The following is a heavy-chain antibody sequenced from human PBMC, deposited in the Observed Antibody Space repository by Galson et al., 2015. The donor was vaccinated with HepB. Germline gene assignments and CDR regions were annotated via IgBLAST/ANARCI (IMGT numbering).Heavy chain of an antibody. Sequence: SLRLSCAVSGFTVSSNYMTWVRQAPGKGLEWVSVIHNTGNTYYADSVKGRFTISRDNSKNTLYLQMNSLRAEDTAVYYCVSLTIAWGQGTLVTVSS. CDR2: IHNTGNT. V-gene: IGHV3-53*01. J-gene: IGHJ4*02. D-gene: IGHD3-10*01. CDR1: GFTVSSNY. CDR3: VSLTIA.